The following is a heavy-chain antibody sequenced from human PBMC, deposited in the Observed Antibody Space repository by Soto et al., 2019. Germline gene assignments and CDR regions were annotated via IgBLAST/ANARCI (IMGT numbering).Heavy chain of an antibody. J-gene: IGHJ6*03. CDR1: GFTFGDYA. D-gene: IGHD7-27*01. Sequence: TGGSLRLSCTASGFTFGDYAMSWFRQAPGKGLEWVGFIRSKAYGGTTEYAASVKGRFTVSRDGSKSIAYLQMNSLKTEDTAVYYCTRPNHYYYYYYMDVWGKGTTVTVSS. V-gene: IGHV3-49*01. CDR3: TRPNHYYYYYYMDV. CDR2: IRSKAYGGTT.